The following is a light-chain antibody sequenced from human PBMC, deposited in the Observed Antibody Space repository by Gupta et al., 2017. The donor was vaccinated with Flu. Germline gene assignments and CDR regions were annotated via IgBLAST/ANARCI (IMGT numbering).Light chain of an antibody. CDR3: AAWDDSRQGHEV. V-gene: IGLV1-44*01. CDR2: GKS. Sequence: GTISCSGSRSNIGSNNGNWYQQLPGTAPHIIIEGKSQRPSGVPPGFSGDTYCTSASLVISGLQPEDDADDYCAAWDDSRQGHEVFGTGTKLTAL. CDR1: RSNIGSNN. J-gene: IGLJ1*01.